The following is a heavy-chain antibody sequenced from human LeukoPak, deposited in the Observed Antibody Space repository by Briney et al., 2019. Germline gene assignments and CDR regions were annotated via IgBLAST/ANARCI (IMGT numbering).Heavy chain of an antibody. J-gene: IGHJ4*02. Sequence: GGSLRLSCAASGFTFSSYSMNWVRQAPGKGLEWVSYISSSSSTIYYADSVKGRFTISRDNAKNSLYLQMNSLRAEDTAVYYCARDRAAMNYWGQGTLVTVSS. CDR2: ISSSSSTI. CDR1: GFTFSSYS. D-gene: IGHD5-18*01. CDR3: ARDRAAMNY. V-gene: IGHV3-48*04.